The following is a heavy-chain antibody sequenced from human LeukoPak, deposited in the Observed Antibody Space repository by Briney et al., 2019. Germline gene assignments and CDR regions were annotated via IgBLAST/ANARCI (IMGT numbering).Heavy chain of an antibody. D-gene: IGHD6-13*01. J-gene: IGHJ4*02. CDR3: ARGAWGSYSSSWYTFDY. V-gene: IGHV1-2*06. CDR1: GYTFTGYC. Sequence: GASVKVSCKASGYTFTGYCMHWVRQAPGQGLEWMGRINPNCGGTNYAQKFQGRVTMTRDTSISTAYMELSRLRSDDTAVYYCARGAWGSYSSSWYTFDYWGQGTLVTVSS. CDR2: INPNCGGT.